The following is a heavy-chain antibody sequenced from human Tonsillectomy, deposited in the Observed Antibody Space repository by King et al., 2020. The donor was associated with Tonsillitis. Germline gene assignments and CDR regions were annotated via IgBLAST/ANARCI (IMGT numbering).Heavy chain of an antibody. J-gene: IGHJ6*02. Sequence: QLQLQESGPGLVKPSETLSLTCTVSGGSISSSSYYWGWIRQPPGKGLEWIGSIYYSGSTYYNPSLTSRVTISVDTSKNQFSLKLSSVTAADTAVFYCARGVVVVAATRRAYGIDVWGQGTTVTVSS. CDR2: IYYSGST. V-gene: IGHV4-39*07. CDR3: ARGVVVVAATRRAYGIDV. CDR1: GGSISSSSYY. D-gene: IGHD2-15*01.